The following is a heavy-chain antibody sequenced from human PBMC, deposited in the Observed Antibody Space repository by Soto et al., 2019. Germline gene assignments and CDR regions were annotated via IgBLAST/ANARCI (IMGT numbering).Heavy chain of an antibody. CDR1: GYTFTSYD. Sequence: ASVKVSCKASGYTFTSYDINWVRQATGQGLEWMGWMNPNSGNTGYAQKCQGRVTMTRNTSISTAYMELSSLRSEDTAVYYCARGGGTLRYFDWFDYWGQGTLVTVSS. V-gene: IGHV1-8*01. D-gene: IGHD3-9*01. CDR3: ARGGGTLRYFDWFDY. CDR2: MNPNSGNT. J-gene: IGHJ4*02.